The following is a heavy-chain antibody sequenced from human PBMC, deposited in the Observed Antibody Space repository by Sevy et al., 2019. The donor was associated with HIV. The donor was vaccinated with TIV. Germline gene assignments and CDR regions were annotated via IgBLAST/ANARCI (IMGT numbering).Heavy chain of an antibody. Sequence: SETLSLTCTVSGGSISSGDYYWSWIRQPPGKGLEWIGYIYYSGSTYYNPSLKSRVTISVDTSKNHFSLKLSSVTAADTAVYYCARERSRITLIWGQGTLVTVSS. J-gene: IGHJ4*02. V-gene: IGHV4-30-4*01. CDR3: ARERSRITLI. D-gene: IGHD3-16*01. CDR1: GGSISSGDYY. CDR2: IYYSGST.